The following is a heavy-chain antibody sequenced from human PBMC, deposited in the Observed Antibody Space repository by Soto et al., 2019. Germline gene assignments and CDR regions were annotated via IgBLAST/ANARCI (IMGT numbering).Heavy chain of an antibody. CDR2: INPKSGGT. V-gene: IGHV1-2*02. CDR3: ARSLGKSGGSAGFDY. Sequence: GASVKVSCKASGYTFTVYYMHWVRQAPGQGLEWMGWINPKSGGTMYPQKFQGRVTMTWDTSISTAYMALTSLRSDDTAVYYCARSLGKSGGSAGFDYWGQGTMVTVSS. CDR1: GYTFTVYY. D-gene: IGHD1-26*01. J-gene: IGHJ4*01.